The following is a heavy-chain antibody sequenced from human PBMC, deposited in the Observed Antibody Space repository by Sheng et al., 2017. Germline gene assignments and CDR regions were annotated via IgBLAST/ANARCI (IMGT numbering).Heavy chain of an antibody. V-gene: IGHV3-21*01. Sequence: EVQLVESGGGLVKPGGSLRLSCAASGFTFSSYSMNWVRQAPGKGLEWVSSISSSSSYIYYADSVKGRFTISRDNAKNSLYLQMNSLRAEDTAVYYCARGRQCSGGSCYVDYWGQGTLVTVSS. J-gene: IGHJ4*02. CDR1: GFTFSSYS. D-gene: IGHD2-15*01. CDR2: ISSSSSYI. CDR3: ARGRQCSGGSCYVDY.